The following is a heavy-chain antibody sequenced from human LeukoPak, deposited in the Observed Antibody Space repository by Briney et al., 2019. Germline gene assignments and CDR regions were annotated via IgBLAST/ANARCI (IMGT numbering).Heavy chain of an antibody. CDR1: GFTFSSYA. V-gene: IGHV3-49*04. Sequence: GGSLRLSCAASGFTFSSYAMSWVRQAPGKGLEWVGFIRSEAYGGTTEYAASVKSRFTTSRDDSKRIAYLQMSSLKTEDTAVYYCTKDQTPFYWGQGTLVTVSS. CDR3: TKDQTPFY. J-gene: IGHJ4*02. CDR2: IRSEAYGGTT.